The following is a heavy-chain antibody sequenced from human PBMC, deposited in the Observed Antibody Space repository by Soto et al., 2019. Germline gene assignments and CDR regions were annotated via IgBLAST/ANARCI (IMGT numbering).Heavy chain of an antibody. CDR3: VRVVAIPGYPDN. CDR1: GGTFSSYA. J-gene: IGHJ4*02. Sequence: QVQLVQSGAEVRQPASSVKVSCKTSGGTFSSYAISWVRQAPGQGLEWMGGIVPIVDTSTYAQKFQGRVTITADVSMCMVNMELSRLRSDDTAVYYCVRVVAIPGYPDNWGQGTLVTVSS. V-gene: IGHV1-69*12. CDR2: IVPIVDTS. D-gene: IGHD5-12*01.